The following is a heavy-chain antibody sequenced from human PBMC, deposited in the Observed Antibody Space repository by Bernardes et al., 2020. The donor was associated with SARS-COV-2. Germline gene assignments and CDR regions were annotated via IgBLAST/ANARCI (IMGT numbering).Heavy chain of an antibody. CDR1: GYTLTELS. CDR3: AVGIAAAGTPRYYYYYYGMDG. J-gene: IGHJ6*02. CDR2: FDPEDGET. V-gene: IGHV1-24*01. D-gene: IGHD6-13*01. Sequence: ASVKVSCKVSGYTLTELSMHWVRQAPGKGLEWMGGFDPEDGETIYAQKFQGRVTMTEDTSTDTAYMELSSLRSEDTAVYYCAVGIAAAGTPRYYYYYYGMDGWGQGTTVTVSS.